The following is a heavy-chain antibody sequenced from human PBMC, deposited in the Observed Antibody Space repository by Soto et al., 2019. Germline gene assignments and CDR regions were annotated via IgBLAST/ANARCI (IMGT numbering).Heavy chain of an antibody. D-gene: IGHD3-10*01. J-gene: IGHJ5*02. Sequence: QVQLQQWGAGLLKPSETLSLTCAVYGGSFSGYYWSWIRQPPGKGLEWIGEINHSGSTNYNPSLKRRVPFSVDPSKTPFSRNLSPVPAADTAVYYCARGLYYYGSGSYRRFDPWGQGTLVTVSS. CDR2: INHSGST. V-gene: IGHV4-34*01. CDR1: GGSFSGYY. CDR3: ARGLYYYGSGSYRRFDP.